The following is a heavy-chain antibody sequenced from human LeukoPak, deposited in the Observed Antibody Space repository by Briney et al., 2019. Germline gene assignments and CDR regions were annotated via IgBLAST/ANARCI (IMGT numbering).Heavy chain of an antibody. CDR3: ARAPIFGVIGLSYFYY. V-gene: IGHV3-30*01. CDR2: TSYDESNK. J-gene: IGHJ4*02. Sequence: GGSLRLSCAARGFTFSSYAIHWVRQAPGKGLGWVALTSYDESNKNYADSVKGRFTISRDNSKNTMYLQMNSLRGEDAAVYYCARAPIFGVIGLSYFYYWGQGTLVTVSS. D-gene: IGHD3-3*01. CDR1: GFTFSSYA.